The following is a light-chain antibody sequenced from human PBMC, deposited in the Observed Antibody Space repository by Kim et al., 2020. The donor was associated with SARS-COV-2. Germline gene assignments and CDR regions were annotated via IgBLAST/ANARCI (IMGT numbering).Light chain of an antibody. V-gene: IGLV2-14*03. J-gene: IGLJ2*01. CDR1: SSDLGDSNS. CDR3: TSYTTTNTVL. Sequence: QSALTQPASVSGSPGQSITISCTGTSSDLGDSNSVSWYQQHPGKAPKLLAYDVNNRPAGVSDRFSGSKSGNTASLTISGLQAEDEADYFCTSYTTTNTVLFGGGTKVTVL. CDR2: DVN.